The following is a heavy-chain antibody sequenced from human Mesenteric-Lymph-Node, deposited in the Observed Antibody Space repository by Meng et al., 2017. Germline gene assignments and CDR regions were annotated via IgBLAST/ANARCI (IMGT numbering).Heavy chain of an antibody. Sequence: GESLKISCAASGFTFTNYAMGWVRQAPGKGLEWVSSISASGTSTNYAASVKGRFTISRDNSKSTLYLQMNSLRAEDTAVYYCAKDHDFWSGFYSQFDHWGQGTLVTVSS. V-gene: IGHV3-23*01. CDR1: GFTFTNYA. J-gene: IGHJ4*02. CDR2: ISASGTST. D-gene: IGHD3-3*01. CDR3: AKDHDFWSGFYSQFDH.